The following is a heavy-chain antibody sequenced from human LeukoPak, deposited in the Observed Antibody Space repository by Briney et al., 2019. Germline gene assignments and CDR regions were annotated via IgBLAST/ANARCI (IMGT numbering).Heavy chain of an antibody. CDR2: INPNSGGT. V-gene: IGHV1-2*02. CDR1: GNSFTGYY. J-gene: IGHJ4*02. CDR3: VRARKQWRSPPTDFDY. Sequence: PEASVKVSCKASGNSFTGYYIHWVRQAPGQGLEWMGWINPNSGGTNYAQKFQGRVTMTRDTSISTAYMELSRLRSDDTAVYYCVRARKQWRSPPTDFDYWGQGTLVTVSS. D-gene: IGHD6-19*01.